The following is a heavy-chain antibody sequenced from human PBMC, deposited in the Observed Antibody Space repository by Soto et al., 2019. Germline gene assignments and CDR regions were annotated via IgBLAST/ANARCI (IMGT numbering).Heavy chain of an antibody. D-gene: IGHD3-22*01. CDR1: GFTSEDHT. CDR3: AKGFYYYDSSGHPPDY. CDR2: ISWDGDSA. V-gene: IGHV3-43*01. J-gene: IGHJ4*02. Sequence: GGSLRLSCAASGFTSEDHTMHWVRQAPGKGLEWVSLISWDGDSAYYADSVKGRFTISRDNSKNSLYLQMNSLRTEDTALYYCAKGFYYYDSSGHPPDYWGQGTLVTVSS.